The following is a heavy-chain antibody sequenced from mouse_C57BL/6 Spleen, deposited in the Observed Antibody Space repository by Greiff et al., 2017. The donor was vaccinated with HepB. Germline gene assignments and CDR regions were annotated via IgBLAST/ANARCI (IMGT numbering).Heavy chain of an antibody. CDR3: TTITTVVATGAMDY. CDR2: IDPENGDT. V-gene: IGHV14-4*01. D-gene: IGHD1-1*01. Sequence: EVQLQQSGAELVRPGASVKLSCTASGFNIKDDYMHWVKQRPEQGLEWIGWIDPENGDTEYASKFQGKATITADPSSNTAYLQLSSLTSEDTAVYYCTTITTVVATGAMDYWGQGTSVTVSS. J-gene: IGHJ4*01. CDR1: GFNIKDDY.